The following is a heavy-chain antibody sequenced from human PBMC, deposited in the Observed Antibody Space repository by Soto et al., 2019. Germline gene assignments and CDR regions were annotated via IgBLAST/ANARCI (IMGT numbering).Heavy chain of an antibody. J-gene: IGHJ3*02. CDR3: ARFINWGFLEWLFGEDDAFDI. CDR1: GYPFTSHG. V-gene: IGHV1-18*01. D-gene: IGHD3-3*01. CDR2: ISAYNGNT. Sequence: ASVKVSCKASGYPFTSHGISWVRQAPGQGLERMGWISAYNGNTNYAQKLQGRVTMTTDTSTSTAYMELRSLRSDYTAVYYCARFINWGFLEWLFGEDDAFDIWGQGTMVTVSS.